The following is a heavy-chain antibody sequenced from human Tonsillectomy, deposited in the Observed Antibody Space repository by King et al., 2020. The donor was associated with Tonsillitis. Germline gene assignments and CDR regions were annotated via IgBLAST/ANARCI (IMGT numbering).Heavy chain of an antibody. J-gene: IGHJ5*02. CDR3: ARETPNDYGDYGDWFDP. Sequence: QLQESGPGLVKPSQTLSLTCTVSGGSISSGDYYWNWIRQPPGKGLEWNGYVYYSESGSTYYNPSLKSRVTISVDTSKNQFSLNLSSVTAADTAVYYCARETPNDYGDYGDWFDPWGQGTLVTVSS. CDR2: VYYSESGST. CDR1: GGSISSGDYY. D-gene: IGHD4-17*01. V-gene: IGHV4-30-4*01.